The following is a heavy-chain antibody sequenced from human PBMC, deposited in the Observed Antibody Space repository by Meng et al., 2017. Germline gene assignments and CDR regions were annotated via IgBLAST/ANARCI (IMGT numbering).Heavy chain of an antibody. CDR2: INTNTGNP. Sequence: QVQLLQSGSEVNKSEASVKVSCKASGYTFTSYGMNWVRQAPGQGLEWMGWINTNTGNPTYAQGFTGRFVFSLDTSVSTAYLQISSLEAEDTAVYFCARDNGANGFDYWGQGTLVTVSS. D-gene: IGHD4/OR15-4a*01. CDR3: ARDNGANGFDY. CDR1: GYTFTSYG. V-gene: IGHV7-4-1*02. J-gene: IGHJ4*02.